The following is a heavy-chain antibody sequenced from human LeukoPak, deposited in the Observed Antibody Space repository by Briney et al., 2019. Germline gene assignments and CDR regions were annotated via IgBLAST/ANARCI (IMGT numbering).Heavy chain of an antibody. CDR1: GFTFSNYW. CDR2: IKQDGSEK. J-gene: IGHJ4*02. Sequence: GGSLRLSCAASGFTFSNYWMTWVRQAPGKGLEWVANIKQDGSEKYYVDSVKGRFTFSRDNAKNSLYLQMNSLRAEDTAVYYCARAGAAAGRYYFDYWGQGILVTVSS. V-gene: IGHV3-7*01. CDR3: ARAGAAAGRYYFDY. D-gene: IGHD6-13*01.